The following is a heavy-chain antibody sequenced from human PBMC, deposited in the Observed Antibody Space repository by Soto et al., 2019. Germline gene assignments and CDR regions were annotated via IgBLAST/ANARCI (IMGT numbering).Heavy chain of an antibody. CDR3: ARASGRYCRAGLCSQGYYFLAMDV. V-gene: IGHV1-18*01. Sequence: ASVKVSCKASGYTFTSNVFSWVRQAPGQGLDWMGWISPSNGNTNYAQKLQGRVTMTTDTSTGTAYMELSSLRSDDTATYYSARASGRYCRAGLCSQGYYFLAMDVWG. CDR2: ISPSNGNT. D-gene: IGHD2-15*01. J-gene: IGHJ6*02. CDR1: GYTFTSNV.